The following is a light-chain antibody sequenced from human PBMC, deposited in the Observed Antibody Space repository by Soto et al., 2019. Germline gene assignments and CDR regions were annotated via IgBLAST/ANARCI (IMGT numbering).Light chain of an antibody. Sequence: EVVLTQSPGTLSLSPGERATLSCRASKTVSNNYLSWYQHKPGQSPKLLIFGSSDRATGIPDRFSGSGSGTDFTLTISRLEPEDFEVYYRQQYGSSPPYTFGQGTKLEIK. J-gene: IGKJ2*01. CDR2: GSS. CDR1: KTVSNNY. V-gene: IGKV3-20*01. CDR3: QQYGSSPPYT.